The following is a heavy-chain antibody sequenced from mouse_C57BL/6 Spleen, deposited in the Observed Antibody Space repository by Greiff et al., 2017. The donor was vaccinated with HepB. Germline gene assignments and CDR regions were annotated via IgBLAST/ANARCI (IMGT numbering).Heavy chain of an antibody. CDR3: ARKWYYAMDY. J-gene: IGHJ4*01. V-gene: IGHV1-69*01. Sequence: QVQLQQPGSELVMPGASVKLSCKASGYTFTNYWMHWVKQRPGQGLEWIGEIDPSDSYTNYNQTFKGKSSLTVDKSSSTAYMQLSSLTSEDSAVYYCARKWYYAMDYWGQGTSVTVSS. CDR2: IDPSDSYT. CDR1: GYTFTNYW.